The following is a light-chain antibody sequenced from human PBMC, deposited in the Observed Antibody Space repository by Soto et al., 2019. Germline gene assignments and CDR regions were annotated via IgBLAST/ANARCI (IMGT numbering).Light chain of an antibody. CDR3: QSYDSSLSGWV. CDR1: SSNIGAGYD. J-gene: IGLJ3*02. CDR2: GNS. Sequence: QSVLTQPPSVSGAPGQRVTISCTGSSSNIGAGYDVHWYQQLPGTAPKLLIYGNSNRPSGVPDRFSGSKSGTSASLAITGLQAEDEAEYYSQSYDSSLSGWVFGGGTKLTVL. V-gene: IGLV1-40*01.